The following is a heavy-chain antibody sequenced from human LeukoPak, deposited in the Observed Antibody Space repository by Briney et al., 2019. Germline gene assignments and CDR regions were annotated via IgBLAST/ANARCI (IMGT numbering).Heavy chain of an antibody. CDR3: ARDLLGPSYCYFDY. CDR2: IWYDGSNK. V-gene: IGHV3-33*01. CDR1: GFTFSSYG. Sequence: GGSLRLSCAASGFTFSSYGMHWVRRAPGKGLEWVAVIWYDGSNKYYADSVKGRFTISRDNSKNTLYLQMNSLRAEDTAVYYCARDLLGPSYCYFDYWGQGTLVTVSS. D-gene: IGHD3-3*02. J-gene: IGHJ4*02.